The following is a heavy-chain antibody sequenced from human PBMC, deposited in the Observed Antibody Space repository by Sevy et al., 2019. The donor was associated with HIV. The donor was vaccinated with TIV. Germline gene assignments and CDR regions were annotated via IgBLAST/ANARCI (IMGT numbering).Heavy chain of an antibody. D-gene: IGHD4-4*01. J-gene: IGHJ5*02. CDR2: IKSKVDGGTT. Sequence: GGSLRLSCAASGFTFSKASMNWVRQAPGKGLEWVGRIKSKVDGGTTDYAAPVKGRFSISRDNAKNTLFLQMNSLTVEDTAVYYCARETDNSARWLDPWGQGTLVTVSS. CDR1: GFTFSKAS. CDR3: ARETDNSARWLDP. V-gene: IGHV3-15*07.